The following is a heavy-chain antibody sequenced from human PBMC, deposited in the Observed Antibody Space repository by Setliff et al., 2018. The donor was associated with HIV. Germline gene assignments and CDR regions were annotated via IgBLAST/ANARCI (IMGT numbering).Heavy chain of an antibody. Sequence: PSETLSLTCTVSGGSISSASYYWSWIRQPAGKGLEWIGRIYTSGSTNYNPSLKSRVTISVDTSKNQFSLKLSSVTAADTAVYYCARANFWSGYYGYWGQGTLVTVSS. CDR1: GGSISSASYY. V-gene: IGHV4-61*02. CDR3: ARANFWSGYYGY. CDR2: IYTSGST. D-gene: IGHD3-3*01. J-gene: IGHJ4*02.